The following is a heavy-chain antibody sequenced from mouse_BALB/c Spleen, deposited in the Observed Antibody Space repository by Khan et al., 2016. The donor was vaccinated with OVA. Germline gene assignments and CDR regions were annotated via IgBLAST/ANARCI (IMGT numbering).Heavy chain of an antibody. CDR2: IWGVGST. J-gene: IGHJ3*01. V-gene: IGHV2-6-7*01. CDR1: GFSLTDYS. D-gene: IGHD2-13*01. CDR3: ARERNGDYGFAY. Sequence: QVQLKESGPGLVAPSQSLSITCTVSGFSLTDYSVNWVRQTPGQGLAWLGMIWGVGSTDCNSGLQSRLSISKDNSKSQVFLKMNSLQTDDTARYYCARERNGDYGFAYWGQGTLVPVSA.